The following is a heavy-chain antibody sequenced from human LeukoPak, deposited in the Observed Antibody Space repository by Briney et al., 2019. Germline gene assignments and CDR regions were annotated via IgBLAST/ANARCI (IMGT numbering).Heavy chain of an antibody. D-gene: IGHD3-22*01. V-gene: IGHV3-21*01. Sequence: GGSLRLSCAASRFTFSSYIMNWVRQAPGKGLEWVSSISSSGSFIYYADSVKGRFTIARDNAQNSLSLQMNSLRAEDTAVYYCARGPDYYDSSGYYSDLYFDYWGQGTLVTVSS. CDR1: RFTFSSYI. J-gene: IGHJ4*02. CDR3: ARGPDYYDSSGYYSDLYFDY. CDR2: ISSSGSFI.